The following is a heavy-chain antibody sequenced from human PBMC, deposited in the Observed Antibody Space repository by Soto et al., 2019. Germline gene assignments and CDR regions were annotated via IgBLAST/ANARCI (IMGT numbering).Heavy chain of an antibody. D-gene: IGHD2-15*01. V-gene: IGHV4-59*01. CDR1: GGSISSYY. CDR3: ARVGCSGGSCYRFWFDP. Sequence: SSETLSVTCTVSGGSISSYYWSWSRQPPGKGLEWIGYIYYSGSTNYNPSLKSRVTISVDTSKNQFSLKLSSVTAADTAVYYCARVGCSGGSCYRFWFDPWGQGTLVTIS. J-gene: IGHJ5*02. CDR2: IYYSGST.